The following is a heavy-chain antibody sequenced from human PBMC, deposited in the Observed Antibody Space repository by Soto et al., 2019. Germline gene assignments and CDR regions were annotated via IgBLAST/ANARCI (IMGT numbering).Heavy chain of an antibody. J-gene: IGHJ5*02. D-gene: IGHD3-22*01. CDR1: GGAILDSTYY. Sequence: QLLLQESGPGLVKPSETLSLTCTVSGGAILDSTYYWACIRQPPGKGLEWIGTIFYSGGTFYTPSLKSRVTMSVDTSKNQFSLKLTSVTAADTAVYFCARQATGYYYGWFDPWGQGTLVTVSS. CDR3: ARQATGYYYGWFDP. V-gene: IGHV4-39*01. CDR2: IFYSGGT.